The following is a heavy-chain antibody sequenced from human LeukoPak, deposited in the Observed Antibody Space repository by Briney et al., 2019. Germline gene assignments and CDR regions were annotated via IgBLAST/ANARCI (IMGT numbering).Heavy chain of an antibody. CDR3: ASDELRYPLD. CDR1: GFTFSSYG. J-gene: IGHJ4*02. D-gene: IGHD3-9*01. V-gene: IGHV3-33*01. CDR2: IWYDGSQR. Sequence: GGSLRLSCAASGFTFSSYGMHWVRQAPGKGLEWVAVIWYDGSQRHYADSVKGRFTISRDNSKKTVYLQMNSLRAEATAVYYCASDELRYPLDWGQGTLVTVSS.